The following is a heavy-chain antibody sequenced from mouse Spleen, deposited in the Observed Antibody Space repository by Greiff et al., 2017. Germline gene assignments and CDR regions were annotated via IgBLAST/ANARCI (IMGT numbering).Heavy chain of an antibody. D-gene: IGHD3-1*01. V-gene: IGHV5-15*01. J-gene: IGHJ4*01. CDR2: ISNLAYSI. Sequence: EVKLMESGGGLVKPGGSLKLSCAASGFTFSDYGMAWVRQAPGKGPEWVAFISNLAYSIYYADTVTGRFTISRENAKNTLYLEMSSLRSEDTAMYYCARQARATYAMDYWGQGTSVTVSS. CDR3: ARQARATYAMDY. CDR1: GFTFSDYG.